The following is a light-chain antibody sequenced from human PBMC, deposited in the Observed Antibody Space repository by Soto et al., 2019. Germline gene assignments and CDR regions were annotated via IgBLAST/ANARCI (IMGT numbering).Light chain of an antibody. CDR1: NSDVGGYNY. J-gene: IGLJ1*01. CDR3: CSHAGTYTYV. Sequence: QSALTQPRSVSGSPGQSVTISSTGTNSDVGGYNYVSWYQQHPGKAPKVLIYDVTKRPSGVPDRFSASKSGNTASLTITGLQPEDEADYYCCSHAGTYTYVFGTGTKLTVL. CDR2: DVT. V-gene: IGLV2-11*01.